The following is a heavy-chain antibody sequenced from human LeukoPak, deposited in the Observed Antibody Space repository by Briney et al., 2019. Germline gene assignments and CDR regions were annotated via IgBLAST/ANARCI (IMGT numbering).Heavy chain of an antibody. J-gene: IGHJ3*01. CDR1: GFTFRSRW. D-gene: IGHD2/OR15-2a*01. V-gene: IGHV3-7*04. CDR2: MNQDGSAR. CDR3: ARPIAGGAFDV. Sequence: GRSLRLSCAASGFTFRSRWMSWVRQAPGKGLEWVAHMNQDGSARSHVDSVKGRFSISRDNANNSLYLQMNSLRAEDTAIYYCARPIAGGAFDVWGPGTMVTVSS.